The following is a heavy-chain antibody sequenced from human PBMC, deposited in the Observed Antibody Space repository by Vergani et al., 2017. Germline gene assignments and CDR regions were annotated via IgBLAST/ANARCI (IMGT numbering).Heavy chain of an antibody. CDR1: GGTFSSYA. D-gene: IGHD5-18*01. Sequence: QVQLVQSGAEVKKPGASVKVSCKASGGTFSSYAISWVRQAPGQGLEWMGGIIPIFGTANYAQKFQGRVTITADKSTSTAYMELSSLRSEDTAVYYCARAPKWIQLSYYFDYWGQGTLVTVSS. J-gene: IGHJ4*02. CDR3: ARAPKWIQLSYYFDY. CDR2: IIPIFGTA. V-gene: IGHV1-69*06.